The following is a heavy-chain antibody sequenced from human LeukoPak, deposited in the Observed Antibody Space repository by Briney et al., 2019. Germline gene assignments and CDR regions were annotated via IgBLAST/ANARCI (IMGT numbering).Heavy chain of an antibody. CDR1: GFTFSNYG. D-gene: IGHD6-25*01. Sequence: GSLRLSCAASGFTFSNYGMHWVRQAPGKGLEWVAFIRYDGNNKYYTDSVKGRFTISRDNAKNSLYLQMNSLRAEDTAVYYCARDDGYDAFDIWGQGTMVTVSS. CDR3: ARDDGYDAFDI. CDR2: IRYDGNNK. V-gene: IGHV3-30*02. J-gene: IGHJ3*02.